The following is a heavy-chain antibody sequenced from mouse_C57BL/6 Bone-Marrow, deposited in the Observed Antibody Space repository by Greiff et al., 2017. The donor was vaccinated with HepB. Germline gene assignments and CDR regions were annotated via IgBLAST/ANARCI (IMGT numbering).Heavy chain of an antibody. Sequence: QVQLKQPGAELVMPGASVKLSCKASGYTFTSYWMHWVKQRPGQGLEWIGEIDPSDSYTNYNQKFKGKSTFTVDKSSITAYMQLSSLTSEDSAVYYCALYYSNYVDYWGQGTSVTVSS. V-gene: IGHV1-69*01. CDR2: IDPSDSYT. CDR3: ALYYSNYVDY. D-gene: IGHD2-5*01. J-gene: IGHJ4*01. CDR1: GYTFTSYW.